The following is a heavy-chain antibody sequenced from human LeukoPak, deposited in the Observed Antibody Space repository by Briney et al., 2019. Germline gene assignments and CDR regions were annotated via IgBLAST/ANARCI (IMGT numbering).Heavy chain of an antibody. Sequence: GESLKISCKGSGYSFTSYWIGWVRQVPGKGLEWMGIIYPGDFDSRYSPSFQGQVTISADKSISTAHLQWSSLKASDTAMYCCARATGSPPHFDYWGQGTLVTVSS. D-gene: IGHD1-1*01. CDR1: GYSFTSYW. CDR2: IYPGDFDS. J-gene: IGHJ4*02. CDR3: ARATGSPPHFDY. V-gene: IGHV5-51*01.